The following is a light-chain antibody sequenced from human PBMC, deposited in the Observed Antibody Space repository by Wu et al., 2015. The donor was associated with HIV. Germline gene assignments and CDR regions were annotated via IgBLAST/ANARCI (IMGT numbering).Light chain of an antibody. CDR3: QQYYNWPPIT. J-gene: IGKJ5*01. CDR2: GAS. V-gene: IGKV3-15*01. CDR1: QSVSSK. Sequence: EIVLTQSPDTLSVSPGERATLSCRASQSVSSKLAWYQQKPGQAPSLLIYGASIRATGIPARFSGSGSGTEFTLTISSMQSEDFAVYYCQQYYNWPPITFGQGTRLEIK.